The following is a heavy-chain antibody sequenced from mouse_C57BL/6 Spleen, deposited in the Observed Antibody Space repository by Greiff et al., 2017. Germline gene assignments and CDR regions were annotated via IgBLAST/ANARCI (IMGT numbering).Heavy chain of an antibody. D-gene: IGHD2-4*01. V-gene: IGHV5-9*01. CDR1: GFTFSSYT. CDR2: ISGGGGNT. CDR3: ARQIYYDYGFDY. Sequence: VQVVESGGGLVKPGGSLKLSCAASGFTFSSYTMSWVRQTPEKRLEWVATISGGGGNTYYPDSVKGRFTISRDNAKNTLYLQMSSLRSEDTALYYCARQIYYDYGFDYWGQGTTLTVSS. J-gene: IGHJ2*01.